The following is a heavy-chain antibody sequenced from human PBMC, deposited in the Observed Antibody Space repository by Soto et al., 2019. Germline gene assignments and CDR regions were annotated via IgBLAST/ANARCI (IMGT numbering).Heavy chain of an antibody. CDR1: GFTFSSSW. J-gene: IGHJ4*02. CDR2: INSDGSTT. D-gene: IGHD6-19*01. CDR3: ARGPTGWYGYDY. Sequence: EVQLVESGGGLVQPGGSLRLSCAASGFTFSSSWMHWVRQPPGKVLVWVSRINSDGSTTNYADAVKGRLTISRDNAKNKLYLRMHCLRAEDTAVYYCARGPTGWYGYDYWGQGTLVIVSS. V-gene: IGHV3-74*01.